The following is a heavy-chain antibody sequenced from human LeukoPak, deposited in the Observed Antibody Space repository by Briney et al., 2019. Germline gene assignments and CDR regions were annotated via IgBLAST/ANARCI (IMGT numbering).Heavy chain of an antibody. CDR3: ASRGIVADY. CDR2: INHSGST. J-gene: IGHJ4*02. CDR1: GGSFSGYY. D-gene: IGHD1-26*01. Sequence: PSETLSLTCAVYGGSFSGYYWSWIRQPPGKGLEWIGEINHSGSTNYNPPLKSRVTISVDTSKNQFSLKLSSVTAADTAVYYCASRGIVADYWGQGTLVTVSS. V-gene: IGHV4-34*01.